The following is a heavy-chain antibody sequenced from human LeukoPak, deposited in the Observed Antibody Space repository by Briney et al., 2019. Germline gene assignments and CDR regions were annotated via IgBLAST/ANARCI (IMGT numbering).Heavy chain of an antibody. D-gene: IGHD2-2*01. J-gene: IGHJ4*02. CDR3: AGSAEVPAAGVYYFDY. CDR1: GGTFSSYA. V-gene: IGHV1-69*05. Sequence: SVKVSCKASGGTFSSYAISWVRQAPGQGLEWMGGIIPIFGTANYAQKFQGRVTITTDESTSTAYMELSSLRSEDTAVYYCAGSAEVPAAGVYYFDYWGQGTLVTVSS. CDR2: IIPIFGTA.